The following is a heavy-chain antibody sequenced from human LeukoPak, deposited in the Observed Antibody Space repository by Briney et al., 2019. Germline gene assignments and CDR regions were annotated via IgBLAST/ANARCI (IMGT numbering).Heavy chain of an antibody. Sequence: SETLSLTCTVSGGSISSYYWSWLRQPPGKGLEWIGYIYYSGSTNYNPSLKSRVTISVDTSKNQFSLKLSSVTAADTAVYYCARDRGFESYAFDIWGQGTMVTVSS. CDR1: GGSISSYY. D-gene: IGHD3-10*01. CDR3: ARDRGFESYAFDI. J-gene: IGHJ3*02. V-gene: IGHV4-59*01. CDR2: IYYSGST.